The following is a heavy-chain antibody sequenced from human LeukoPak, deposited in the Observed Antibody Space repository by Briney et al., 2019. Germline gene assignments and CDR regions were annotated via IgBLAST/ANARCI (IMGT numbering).Heavy chain of an antibody. CDR3: ARTGKFDS. CDR2: IKTDGSET. CDR1: GFTFSNYW. J-gene: IGHJ5*01. V-gene: IGHV3-7*05. Sequence: GGSLRLSCSASGFTFSNYWMNGVRQAPGKGREGVANIKTDGSETYYVDSVKGRFTISRDNAKNSVYLQMNSLRAEDTAIYYCARTGKFDSWGQGTLVTVSA.